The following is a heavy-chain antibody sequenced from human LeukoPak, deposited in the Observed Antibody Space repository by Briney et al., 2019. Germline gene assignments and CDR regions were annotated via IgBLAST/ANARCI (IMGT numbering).Heavy chain of an antibody. Sequence: ASVKVSCKASGYTFTNHNINWVRQATGQGLEWMGWMNPDSGNTGYAQKFQGRVTITRNTSISTVYMELSSLRSEDTAVYYCARTKKVDCGDYENYFDYWGQGTLVTVSS. CDR1: GYTFTNHN. D-gene: IGHD4-17*01. CDR3: ARTKKVDCGDYENYFDY. CDR2: MNPDSGNT. V-gene: IGHV1-8*03. J-gene: IGHJ4*02.